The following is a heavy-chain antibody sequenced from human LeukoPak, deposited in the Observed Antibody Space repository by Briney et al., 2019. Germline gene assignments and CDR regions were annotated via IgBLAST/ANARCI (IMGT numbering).Heavy chain of an antibody. V-gene: IGHV5-51*01. J-gene: IGHJ4*02. Sequence: GESLKISCKGSGYSFTNYWIGWVRQMPGKGLEWMGIIYPGDSETRYSPSFQGQVTMSTDKSISTAYLQWSSLKASDTAMYFCARGGSAYALDYWGQGTLVTVSS. CDR1: GYSFTNYW. CDR3: ARGGSAYALDY. D-gene: IGHD2-2*01. CDR2: IYPGDSET.